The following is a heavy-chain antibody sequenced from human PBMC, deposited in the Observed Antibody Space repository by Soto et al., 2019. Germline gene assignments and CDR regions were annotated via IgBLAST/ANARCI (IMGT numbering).Heavy chain of an antibody. CDR2: ISAYNGNT. J-gene: IGHJ4*02. D-gene: IGHD3-9*01. V-gene: IGHV1-18*01. CDR1: GYTFTSYG. Sequence: ASVKVSCKASGYTFTSYGISWVRQALGQGLEWMGWISAYNGNTNYAQKLQGRVTMTTDTSTSTAYMELRSLRSDDTAVYYCARAFDILTGSPFYFDYWGQGTLVTVSS. CDR3: ARAFDILTGSPFYFDY.